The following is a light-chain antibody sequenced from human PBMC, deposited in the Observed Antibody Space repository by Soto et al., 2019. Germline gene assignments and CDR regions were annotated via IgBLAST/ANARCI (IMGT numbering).Light chain of an antibody. CDR1: TGAVTSGHY. Sequence: QTVVTQEPSLTVSPGGTVTLTFGSSTGAVTSGHYPHWFQQKPGQAPTTLIYDTSIKHSWTPARFSGSLLGGKAALTLSGAQPEDEADYYCLVIYNGVGEVFGTGTKLTVL. CDR2: DTS. V-gene: IGLV7-46*01. J-gene: IGLJ1*01. CDR3: LVIYNGVGEV.